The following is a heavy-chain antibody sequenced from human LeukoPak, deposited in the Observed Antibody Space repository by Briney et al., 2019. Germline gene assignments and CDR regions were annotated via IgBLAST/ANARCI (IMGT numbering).Heavy chain of an antibody. CDR3: AKGLGSGSYYNVFDY. D-gene: IGHD3-10*01. CDR2: LNSGGSS. V-gene: IGHV3-23*01. CDR1: EFTFSNYA. J-gene: IGHJ4*02. Sequence: GGSLRLSCAASEFTFSNYAMSWVRQAPGKWLEWVSSLNSGGSSYYADSVEGRFTISRHNSRNTLYLQMNSLRAEDTAVYYCAKGLGSGSYYNVFDYWGQGTLVTVSS.